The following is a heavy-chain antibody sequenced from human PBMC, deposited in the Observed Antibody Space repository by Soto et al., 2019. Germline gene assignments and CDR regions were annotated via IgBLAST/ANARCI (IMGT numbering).Heavy chain of an antibody. D-gene: IGHD3-3*01. V-gene: IGHV1-18*01. CDR2: ISAYNGNT. CDR3: AGGSITIFGVVLYRHPYGMDV. CDR1: GYTFTSSG. Sequence: ASVKVSCKASGYTFTSSGISWVRQAPGQGLEWMGWISAYNGNTNYAQKLQGRVTMTTDTSTSTAYMELRSLRSDDTAVYYCAGGSITIFGVVLYRHPYGMDVWGQGTTVTVSS. J-gene: IGHJ6*02.